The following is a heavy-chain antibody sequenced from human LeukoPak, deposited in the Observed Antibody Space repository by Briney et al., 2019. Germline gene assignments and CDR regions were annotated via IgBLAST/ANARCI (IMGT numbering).Heavy chain of an antibody. CDR2: ISSSSSYI. J-gene: IGHJ4*02. CDR3: ARSLLRYFDWLIGY. CDR1: GFTFSSYS. D-gene: IGHD3-9*01. V-gene: IGHV3-21*01. Sequence: GGSLRLSCAASGFTFSSYSMNWVRQAPGKGLEWVSSISSSSSYIYYADSVKGRFTISRDNAKNSLYLQMNSLRAEDTAVYYCARSLLRYFDWLIGYWGQGTLVTVSS.